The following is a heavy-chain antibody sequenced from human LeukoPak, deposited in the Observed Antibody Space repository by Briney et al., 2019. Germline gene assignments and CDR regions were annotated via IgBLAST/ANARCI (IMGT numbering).Heavy chain of an antibody. CDR2: INHSGST. V-gene: IGHV4-34*01. D-gene: IGHD3-3*01. Sequence: PSETLSLTCAVYGGSFSGYYWSWIRQPPGKGLEWIGEINHSGSTNYNPSLKSRVTISVDTSKNQFSLKLSSATAADTAVYYCARRRGFSEWLRFDYWGQGTLVTVSS. CDR1: GGSFSGYY. J-gene: IGHJ4*02. CDR3: ARRRGFSEWLRFDY.